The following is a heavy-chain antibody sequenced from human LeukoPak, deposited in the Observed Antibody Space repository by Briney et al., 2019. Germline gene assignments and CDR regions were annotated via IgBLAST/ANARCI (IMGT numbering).Heavy chain of an antibody. D-gene: IGHD6-19*01. J-gene: IGHJ4*02. CDR2: INPSGGST. V-gene: IGHV1-46*01. CDR1: GYTFTIYY. Sequence: GASVNVSCMASGYTFTIYYMHWVRQAPGQGLEWMGIINPSGGSTSYAQKFQGRVTMTRDTSTSTVYMELSSLRSEDTAVYYCARALSSGWYLLVGYWGQGTLVTVSS. CDR3: ARALSSGWYLLVGY.